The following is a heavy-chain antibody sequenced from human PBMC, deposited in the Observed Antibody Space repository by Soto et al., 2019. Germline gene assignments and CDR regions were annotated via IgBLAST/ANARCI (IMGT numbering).Heavy chain of an antibody. CDR3: AKGSWFGAVGWFDP. D-gene: IGHD3-10*01. J-gene: IGHJ5*02. Sequence: QVQLVESGGGVVQPGRSLRLSCAASGFTFSSYGMHWVRQAPGKGLEWVAVISYDGSNKYYADSVKGRFTISRDNSKNTLYLQMNSLRAEDTAVYYCAKGSWFGAVGWFDPWGQGTLVTVSS. CDR2: ISYDGSNK. CDR1: GFTFSSYG. V-gene: IGHV3-30*18.